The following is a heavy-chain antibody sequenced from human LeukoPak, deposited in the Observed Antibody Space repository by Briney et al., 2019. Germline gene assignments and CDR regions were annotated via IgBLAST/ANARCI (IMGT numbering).Heavy chain of an antibody. Sequence: SETLSLTCTVSGGSISSYYWSWIRQPPGKGLEGIGYIYYSGSTNYHTSLKSRVTISVDTSKNQFSLKLSSVTAADTAVYYCVRETGERAFDIWGQGTMVTVSS. CDR1: GGSISSYY. V-gene: IGHV4-59*01. D-gene: IGHD7-27*01. CDR2: IYYSGST. J-gene: IGHJ3*02. CDR3: VRETGERAFDI.